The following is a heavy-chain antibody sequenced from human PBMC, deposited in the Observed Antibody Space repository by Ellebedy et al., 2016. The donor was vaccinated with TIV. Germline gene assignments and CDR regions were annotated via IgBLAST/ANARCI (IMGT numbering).Heavy chain of an antibody. CDR2: INHSGST. V-gene: IGHV4-34*01. CDR1: GGSFSGYY. D-gene: IGHD5-24*01. CDR3: ASWTQMATIDY. Sequence: SETLSLTXAVYGGSFSGYYWSWIRQPPGKGLEWIGEINHSGSTNYNPSLKSRVTISVDTSKNQFSLKLSSATAADTAVYYCASWTQMATIDYWGQGTLVTVSS. J-gene: IGHJ4*02.